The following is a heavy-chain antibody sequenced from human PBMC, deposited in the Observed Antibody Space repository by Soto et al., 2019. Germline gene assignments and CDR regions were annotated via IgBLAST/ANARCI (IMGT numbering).Heavy chain of an antibody. J-gene: IGHJ6*02. D-gene: IGHD3-10*01. CDR2: IIPILGIA. V-gene: IGHV1-69*04. CDR1: GGTFSSYT. Sequence: GASVKVSCKASGGTFSSYTISWVRQAPGQGLEWMGRIIPILGIANYAQKFQGRVTITADKSTSTAYMELSSLRSEDTAVYYCARDTDYYYGSGSYLFRYYYYGMDVWGQGTTVTVSS. CDR3: ARDTDYYYGSGSYLFRYYYYGMDV.